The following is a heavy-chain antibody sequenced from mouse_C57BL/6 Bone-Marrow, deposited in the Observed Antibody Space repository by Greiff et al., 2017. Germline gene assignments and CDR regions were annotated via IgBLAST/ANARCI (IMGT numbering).Heavy chain of an antibody. J-gene: IGHJ3*01. CDR3: ARRSTGFPGFAY. CDR2: IDPSDSYT. D-gene: IGHD3-2*02. V-gene: IGHV1-69*01. CDR1: GYTFTSSW. Sequence: QVQLQQPGAELVLPGASVKLSCKASGYTFTSSWMHWVKQRPGQGLEWIGEIDPSDSYTNYNQKFKGKSTLTVDKSSSTAYMQLSSLTSEYSAVYYCARRSTGFPGFAYWGQGTLVTVSA.